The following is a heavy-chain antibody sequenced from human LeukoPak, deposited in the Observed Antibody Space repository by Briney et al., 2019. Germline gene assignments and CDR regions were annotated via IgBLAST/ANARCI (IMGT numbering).Heavy chain of an antibody. CDR3: ARHGDGRWLDPLDY. J-gene: IGHJ4*02. D-gene: IGHD5-24*01. CDR1: GGSIGSSSYY. V-gene: IGHV4-39*01. CDR2: IYYSGST. Sequence: PSETLSLTCTVSGGSIGSSSYYWGWIRQPPGKGLEWIGSIYYSGSTYYNPSLKSRVTISVDTSKNQFSLKLSSVTAADTAVYYCARHGDGRWLDPLDYWGQGTLVTVSS.